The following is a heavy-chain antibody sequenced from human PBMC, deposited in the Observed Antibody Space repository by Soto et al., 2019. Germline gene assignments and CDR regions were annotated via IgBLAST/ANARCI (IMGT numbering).Heavy chain of an antibody. J-gene: IGHJ4*02. D-gene: IGHD3-3*02. CDR1: GFTFSSYG. CDR3: AKDSSFGVVIMGYFDY. V-gene: IGHV3-30*18. CDR2: ISYDGSNK. Sequence: HPGGSLRLSCAASGFTFSSYGMHWVRQAPGKGLEWVAVISYDGSNKYYADSVKGRFTISRDNSKNTLYLQMNSLRAEDTAVYYCAKDSSFGVVIMGYFDYWGQGTLVTVSS.